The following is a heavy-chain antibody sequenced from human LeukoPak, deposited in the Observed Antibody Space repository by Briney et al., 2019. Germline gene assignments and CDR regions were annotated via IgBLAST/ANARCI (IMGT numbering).Heavy chain of an antibody. CDR2: ISYDGSNK. CDR3: ARGPNGSGSPYYFDY. V-gene: IGHV3-30*04. CDR1: GFTFSSYA. Sequence: PGRSLRLSCAASGFTFSSYAMHWVRQAPGKGLEWLAVISYDGSNKYYADSVKGRFTISRDNSKNTLYLQMNSLRAEDTAVYYCARGPNGSGSPYYFDYWGQGTLVTVSS. D-gene: IGHD3-10*01. J-gene: IGHJ4*02.